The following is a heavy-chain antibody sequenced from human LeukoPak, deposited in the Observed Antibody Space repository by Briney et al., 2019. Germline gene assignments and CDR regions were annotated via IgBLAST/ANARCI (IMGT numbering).Heavy chain of an antibody. J-gene: IGHJ5*02. Sequence: PSETLSLTCAAYGGSFSGYYWSWIRQPPGKGLEWIGEINHSGSTNYNPSLKSRVTISVDTSKNQFSLKLSSVTAADTAVYYCARGVDTAMVIGFDPWGQGTLVTVSS. V-gene: IGHV4-34*01. CDR2: INHSGST. D-gene: IGHD5-18*01. CDR3: ARGVDTAMVIGFDP. CDR1: GGSFSGYY.